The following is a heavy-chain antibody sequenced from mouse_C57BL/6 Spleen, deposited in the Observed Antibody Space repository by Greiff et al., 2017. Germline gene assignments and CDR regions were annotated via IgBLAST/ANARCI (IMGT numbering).Heavy chain of an antibody. D-gene: IGHD4-1*01. Sequence: EVKVVDSGGGLVQSGRSLRLSCATSGFTFSDFYMEWVRQAPGKGLEWIAASRNKANDYTTEYIASVKGRFIVSRDTSQSILYLQMNALRAEDTAIYYCARDDWNGYFDVWGTGTTVTVSS. V-gene: IGHV7-1*01. CDR3: ARDDWNGYFDV. CDR1: GFTFSDFY. CDR2: SRNKANDYTT. J-gene: IGHJ1*03.